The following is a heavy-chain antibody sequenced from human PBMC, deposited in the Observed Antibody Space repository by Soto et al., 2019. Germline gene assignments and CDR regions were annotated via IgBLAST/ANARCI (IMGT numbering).Heavy chain of an antibody. CDR2: IVVGSGNT. J-gene: IGHJ6*02. D-gene: IGHD4-17*01. Sequence: SVKVSCKASVFTFTGSAVQWVRQARGQRLEWIGWIVVGSGNTNYAQKFQERVTITRDMSTSTAYLELSSLRSEDTAVYYCAEGATTVTAYGMDVWGHGTTVTVSS. CDR3: AEGATTVTAYGMDV. V-gene: IGHV1-58*01. CDR1: VFTFTGSA.